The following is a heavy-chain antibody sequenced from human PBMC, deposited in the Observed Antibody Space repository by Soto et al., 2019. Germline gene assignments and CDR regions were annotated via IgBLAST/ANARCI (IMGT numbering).Heavy chain of an antibody. V-gene: IGHV3-74*01. CDR3: VRTSLVVAAATREDY. Sequence: EVQLVESGGGLVQPGGSLRLSCAASGFTFSSYWMHWVRQAPGKGLVWVLRINSDGSSTSYADSVKGRFTISRDNAKKTLYLQMNSLRAEDTAVYYCVRTSLVVAAATREDYWGQGTLVTVSS. D-gene: IGHD2-15*01. CDR2: INSDGSST. CDR1: GFTFSSYW. J-gene: IGHJ4*02.